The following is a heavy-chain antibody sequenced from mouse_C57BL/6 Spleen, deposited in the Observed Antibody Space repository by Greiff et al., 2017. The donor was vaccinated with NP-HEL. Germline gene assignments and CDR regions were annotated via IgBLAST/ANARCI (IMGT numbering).Heavy chain of an antibody. CDR1: GFSLTSYG. CDR2: IWGDGST. J-gene: IGHJ1*03. Sequence: VKVVESGPGLVAPSQSLSITCTVSGFSLTSYGVSWVRQPPGKGLEWLGVIWGDGSTNYHSALISRLSISKDNSKSQVFLKLNSLQTDDTATYYCAKHGGPYDEGYFDVWGTGTTVTVSS. D-gene: IGHD2-12*01. CDR3: AKHGGPYDEGYFDV. V-gene: IGHV2-3*01.